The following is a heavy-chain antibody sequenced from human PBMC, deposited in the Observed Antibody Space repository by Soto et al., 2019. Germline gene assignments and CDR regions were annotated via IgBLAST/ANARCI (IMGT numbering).Heavy chain of an antibody. CDR3: ARDREYYYDSSGNYYYHYGLDV. Sequence: QVQLVESGAEVKKPGASVKVSCKASGYNFTDYGISWVRQAPGQGLEWMGWISGYNGNTKYAQKFQGRVTMTTDTPTNTAYMELRSLRSDDTAVYYCARDREYYYDSSGNYYYHYGLDVWGQGTTVTVS. CDR2: ISGYNGNT. CDR1: GYNFTDYG. D-gene: IGHD3-22*01. J-gene: IGHJ6*02. V-gene: IGHV1-18*04.